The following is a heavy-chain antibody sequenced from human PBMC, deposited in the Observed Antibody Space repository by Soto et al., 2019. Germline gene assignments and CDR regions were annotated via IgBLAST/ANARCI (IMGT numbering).Heavy chain of an antibody. CDR2: ISGSGGST. Sequence: EVQLLESGGGLVQPGGSLRLSCAASGFTFSSYAMSWVRQAPGKGLEWVSAISGSGGSTYYADSVTGRFTISRDNSKNTLYLQMNGLRAEDTAVYYCAKDQDNSGWYDPQSFWGQGTMVTVSS. D-gene: IGHD6-19*01. V-gene: IGHV3-23*01. CDR3: AKDQDNSGWYDPQSF. J-gene: IGHJ3*01. CDR1: GFTFSSYA.